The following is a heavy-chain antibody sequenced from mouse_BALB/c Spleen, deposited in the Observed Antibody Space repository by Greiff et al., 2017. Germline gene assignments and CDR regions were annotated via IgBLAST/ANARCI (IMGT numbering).Heavy chain of an antibody. J-gene: IGHJ1*01. CDR3: SRDGGYYDGDFDV. CDR2: ISDGGSYT. CDR1: GFTFSDYY. Sequence: EVQLQESGGGLVKPGGSLKLSCAASGFTFSDYYMYWVRQTPEKRLEWVATISDGGSYTYYPESVKGRFTISSDNAKNNLYLQMSSLKSEDTAMYCCSRDGGYYDGDFDVWGAGTTVTVSA. V-gene: IGHV5-4*02. D-gene: IGHD2-3*01.